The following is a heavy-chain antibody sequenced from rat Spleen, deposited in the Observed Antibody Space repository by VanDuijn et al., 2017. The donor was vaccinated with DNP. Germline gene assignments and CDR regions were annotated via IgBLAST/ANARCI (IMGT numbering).Heavy chain of an antibody. V-gene: IGHV5-7*01. CDR3: ARHGRVTTVATYWYFDF. CDR1: GFTFSYYW. J-gene: IGHJ1*01. D-gene: IGHD1-3*01. Sequence: EVQLVESGGDLVQPGRSLKLSCVASGFTFSYYWMAWVRQAPKKGLEWVATISYEGSSTYYRDSVKGRFTISRDNAKSTLYLQMDSLRSEDTATYYCARHGRVTTVATYWYFDFWGPGTMVTVSS. CDR2: ISYEGSST.